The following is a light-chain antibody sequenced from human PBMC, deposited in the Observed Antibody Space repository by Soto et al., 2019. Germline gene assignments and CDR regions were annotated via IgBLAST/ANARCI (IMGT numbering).Light chain of an antibody. CDR2: DVT. V-gene: IGLV2-11*01. J-gene: IGLJ3*02. CDR3: CSYAAMSTLV. CDR1: SNDVGIYDY. Sequence: QSVLTQPRSVSGSPGQSVTISCTGTSNDVGIYDYVSWYQHHPGKAPKLILYDVTKRPSGVPDRFAGSKSGNTASLSISGLQADDEGDYYCCSYAAMSTLVLGGGTKLTVL.